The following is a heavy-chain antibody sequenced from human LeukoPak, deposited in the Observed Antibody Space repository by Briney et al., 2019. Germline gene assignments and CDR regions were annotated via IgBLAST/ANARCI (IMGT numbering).Heavy chain of an antibody. Sequence: GGSLRLSCATSGFSFSSYAMSWVRQAPGKGLEWVSAMSSSDDGRYYAASVRGRFTISRDTSRSTLYLQMNSLRAEDAAVYHCAKAPVTSCRGAFCYPFDYWGQGTLVTASS. CDR2: MSSSDDGR. D-gene: IGHD2-15*01. CDR1: GFSFSSYA. CDR3: AKAPVTSCRGAFCYPFDY. V-gene: IGHV3-23*01. J-gene: IGHJ4*02.